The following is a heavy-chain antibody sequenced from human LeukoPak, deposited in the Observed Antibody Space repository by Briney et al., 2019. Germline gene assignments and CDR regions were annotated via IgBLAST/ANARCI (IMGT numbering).Heavy chain of an antibody. CDR3: AREYCSSTSCYAWPLTYYYYGMDV. CDR1: GYTFTGYY. CDR2: INPNSGGT. Sequence: ASVKVSCKASGYTFTGYYMHWVRQAPGQGLEWMGWINPNSGGTNYAQKFQGRVTMTRDTSISTAYMELSRLRSDHTAVYYCAREYCSSTSCYAWPLTYYYYGMDVWGQGTTVTVSS. J-gene: IGHJ6*02. D-gene: IGHD2-2*01. V-gene: IGHV1-2*02.